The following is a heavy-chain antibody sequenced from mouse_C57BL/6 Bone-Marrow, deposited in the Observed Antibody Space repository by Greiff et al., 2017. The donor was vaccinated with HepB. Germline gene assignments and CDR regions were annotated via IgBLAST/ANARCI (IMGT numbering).Heavy chain of an antibody. D-gene: IGHD2-2*01. CDR3: TEEGWLPLDY. CDR2: IDPETGGT. V-gene: IGHV1-15*01. J-gene: IGHJ2*01. CDR1: GYTFTDYE. Sequence: QVHVKQSGAELVRPGASVTLSCKASGYTFTDYEMHWVKQTPVHGLEWIGAIDPETGGTAYNQKFKGKAILTADKSSSTAYMELRSLTSEDSAVYYCTEEGWLPLDYWGQGTTLTVSS.